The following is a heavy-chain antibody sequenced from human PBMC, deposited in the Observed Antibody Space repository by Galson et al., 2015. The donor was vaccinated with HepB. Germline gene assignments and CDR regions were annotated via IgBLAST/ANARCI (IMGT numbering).Heavy chain of an antibody. CDR1: GFTFSSYA. V-gene: IGHV3-30-3*01. J-gene: IGHJ6*02. Sequence: SLRLSCAASGFTFSSYAMHWVRQAPGKGLEWVAVISYDGSNKYYADSVKGRFTISRDNSKNTLYLQMNSLRAEDTAVYYCARPRERWLQWYYYGMDVWGQGTTVTVSS. CDR3: ARPRERWLQWYYYGMDV. D-gene: IGHD5-24*01. CDR2: ISYDGSNK.